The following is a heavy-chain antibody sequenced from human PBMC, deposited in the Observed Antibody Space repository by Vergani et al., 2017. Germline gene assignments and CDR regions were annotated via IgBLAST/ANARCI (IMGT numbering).Heavy chain of an antibody. CDR3: ARFTVRETTALRYFDASPKDAFDI. Sequence: QVQLQESGPGLVKPSQTLSLTCTVSGDSISSYYWSWIRQPPGKGLEWIGYIYYSGSTNYNPSLKSRVTISVDTSKNQFSLKLSSVTAADTAVYYCARFTVRETTALRYFDASPKDAFDIWGQGTMVTVSS. CDR2: IYYSGST. J-gene: IGHJ3*02. V-gene: IGHV4-59*01. CDR1: GDSISSYY. D-gene: IGHD3-9*01.